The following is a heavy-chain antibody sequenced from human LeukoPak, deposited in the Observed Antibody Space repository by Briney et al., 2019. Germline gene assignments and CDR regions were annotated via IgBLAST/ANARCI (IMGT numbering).Heavy chain of an antibody. CDR1: GGTFSSYA. D-gene: IGHD5-18*01. CDR3: AREIEGPFSAMSNGYFDY. CDR2: IIPIFGTA. V-gene: IGHV1-69*05. Sequence: ASVKVSCKASGGTFSSYAISWVRQAPGQGLEWMGGIIPIFGTANYAQKFQGRVTITTDESTSTAYMELTSLRSEDTAVYYCAREIEGPFSAMSNGYFDYWGQGTLVTVSS. J-gene: IGHJ4*02.